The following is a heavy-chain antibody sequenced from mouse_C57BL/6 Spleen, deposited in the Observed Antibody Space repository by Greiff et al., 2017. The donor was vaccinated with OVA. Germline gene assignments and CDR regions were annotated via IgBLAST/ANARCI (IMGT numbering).Heavy chain of an antibody. Sequence: QVQLQQPGAELVKPGASVKLSCKASGYTFTSYWMHWVKQRPGRGLEWIGRIDPSSGGTNYNEKFKSKATLTVDKPSSTAYMQLSSLTSEDSAVYYCASWGVRRDYYAMDYGGQGTTVTVAS. J-gene: IGHJ4*01. V-gene: IGHV1-72*01. CDR2: IDPSSGGT. CDR1: GYTFTSYW. CDR3: ASWGVRRDYYAMDY. D-gene: IGHD2-14*01.